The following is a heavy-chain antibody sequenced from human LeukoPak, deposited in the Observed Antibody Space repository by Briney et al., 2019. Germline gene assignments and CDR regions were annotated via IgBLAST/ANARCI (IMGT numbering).Heavy chain of an antibody. J-gene: IGHJ4*01. CDR3: ATPERVRYSDWSPFDY. V-gene: IGHV4-39*01. CDR1: GGSISGSSYY. Sequence: NPSETLSLTCTVSGGSISGSSYYWGWIRQPLGKGLEWIGSMYYGGSPNYNPSLKSRVTISVDTSKNQFSLKLTYVTAADTAVYYCATPERVRYSDWSPFDYWGRGTLVTVSS. D-gene: IGHD3-9*01. CDR2: MYYGGSP.